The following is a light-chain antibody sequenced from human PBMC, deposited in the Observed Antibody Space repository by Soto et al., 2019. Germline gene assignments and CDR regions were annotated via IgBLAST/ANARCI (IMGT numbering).Light chain of an antibody. CDR1: SSDVGSYNL. CDR3: YSYAGGSTWV. V-gene: IGLV2-23*02. J-gene: IGLJ3*02. Sequence: QSVLTQPASVSGSPGQSITISCTGTSSDVGSYNLVSWYQQHPGKAPKLMIYEVSKRPSGLSNHFSGSKYGNTASLTSSGLQAEDESYYYSYSYAGGSTWVFGGGTKLTVL. CDR2: EVS.